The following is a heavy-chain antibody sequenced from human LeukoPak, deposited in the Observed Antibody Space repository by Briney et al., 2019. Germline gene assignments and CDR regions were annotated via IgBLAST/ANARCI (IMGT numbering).Heavy chain of an antibody. J-gene: IGHJ4*02. CDR2: ISYDGSNK. V-gene: IGHV3-30*04. D-gene: IGHD6-19*01. CDR1: GFTFSSYA. CDR3: ARGPGGYSSGWVRYFDY. Sequence: PGGSLRLSCAASGFTFSSYAMHWVRQAPGKGLEWVAVISYDGSNKYYADSVKGRFTISRDNSKNTLYLQMNSPRAEDTAVYYCARGPGGYSSGWVRYFDYWGQGTLVTVSS.